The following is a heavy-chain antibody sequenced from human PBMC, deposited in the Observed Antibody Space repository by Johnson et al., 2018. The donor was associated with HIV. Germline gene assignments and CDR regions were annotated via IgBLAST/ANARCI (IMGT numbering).Heavy chain of an antibody. Sequence: QVQVVESGGGVVQPERSLRLSCAASEFSFSTYAMRWVRQAPGKGLEGVAVISDDGTNTDYADAVKGRFTISRDNSKNTLYLQMNSLRAGDTAVYYCVRDGNYYDRSGYRVDAFDVWGQGTMVTVSS. J-gene: IGHJ3*01. V-gene: IGHV3-30-3*01. CDR3: VRDGNYYDRSGYRVDAFDV. D-gene: IGHD3-22*01. CDR1: EFSFSTYA. CDR2: ISDDGTNT.